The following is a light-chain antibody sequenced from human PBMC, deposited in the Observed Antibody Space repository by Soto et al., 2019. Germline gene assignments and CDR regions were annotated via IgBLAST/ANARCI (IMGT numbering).Light chain of an antibody. V-gene: IGLV1-44*01. CDR1: SSNIGSNT. CDR2: SNN. CDR3: SSHAGSNNVYV. J-gene: IGLJ1*01. Sequence: QSALTQPPSASGTPGQRVTISCSGSSSNIGSNTVNWYQQLPGTAPKLLIYSNNQRPSGVPDRFSGSKSGTSASLAISGLQSEDEADYYCSSHAGSNNVYVFGTGTKVTVL.